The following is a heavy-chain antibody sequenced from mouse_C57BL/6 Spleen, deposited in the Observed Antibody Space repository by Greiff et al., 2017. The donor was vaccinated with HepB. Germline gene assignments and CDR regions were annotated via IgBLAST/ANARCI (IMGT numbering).Heavy chain of an antibody. CDR1: GFTFTDYY. Sequence: EVHLVESGGGLVQPGGSLSLSCAASGFTFTDYYMSWVRQPPGKALEWLGFIRNKANGYTSEYSASVKGRFTISRDKSQSILYRQMNALRADDSATYYCARIYGNYEDYFDYWGQGTTLTVSS. V-gene: IGHV7-3*01. CDR3: ARIYGNYEDYFDY. J-gene: IGHJ2*01. D-gene: IGHD2-1*01. CDR2: IRNKANGYTS.